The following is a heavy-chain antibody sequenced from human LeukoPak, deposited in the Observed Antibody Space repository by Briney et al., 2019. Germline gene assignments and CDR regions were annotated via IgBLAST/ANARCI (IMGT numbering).Heavy chain of an antibody. J-gene: IGHJ4*02. Sequence: PSQTLSLTCAVSGDSVSSKNGAWNWIRQSPSRGLEWLGRTYYRSKWYNDYAESMEGRMTISQDTSKNQYSLHLNSVTPDDTAVYYSARDLGTTGWHTIDYWGQGTLVTVSS. D-gene: IGHD6-19*01. CDR3: ARDLGTTGWHTIDY. V-gene: IGHV6-1*01. CDR2: TYYRSKWYN. CDR1: GDSVSSKNGA.